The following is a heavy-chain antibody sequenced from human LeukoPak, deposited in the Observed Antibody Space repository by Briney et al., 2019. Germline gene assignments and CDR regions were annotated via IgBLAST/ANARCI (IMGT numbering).Heavy chain of an antibody. V-gene: IGHV5-51*01. Sequence: GESLKISCRVSGYAFASYWIGWVRQVPGKGLEWMGIIYPADSETKSSPSFQGQVTFSADKSINTSYLQWTSLKASDTAVYYCARGSSGYDSNYYYGMDVWGQGTTVTVSS. CDR1: GYAFASYW. CDR2: IYPADSET. CDR3: ARGSSGYDSNYYYGMDV. D-gene: IGHD5-12*01. J-gene: IGHJ6*02.